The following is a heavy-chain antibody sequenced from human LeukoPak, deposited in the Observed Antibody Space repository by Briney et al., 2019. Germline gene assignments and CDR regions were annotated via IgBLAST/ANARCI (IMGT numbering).Heavy chain of an antibody. Sequence: PGGSLRLSCAASGFTFSNYAMSWVRQAPGKGLEWVSAITGSGGNTYYADSVKGRFTISRDNSKNTVFLQMNSLRAEDTAVYYCAKWGDYDVLTGYYVSDPWGQGTLVTVSS. J-gene: IGHJ5*02. CDR3: AKWGDYDVLTGYYVSDP. CDR2: ITGSGGNT. D-gene: IGHD3-9*01. V-gene: IGHV3-23*01. CDR1: GFTFSNYA.